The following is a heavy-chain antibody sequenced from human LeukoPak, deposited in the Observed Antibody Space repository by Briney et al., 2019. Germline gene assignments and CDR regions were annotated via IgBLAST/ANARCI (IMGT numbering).Heavy chain of an antibody. D-gene: IGHD3-22*01. CDR3: ARHNYYDSSGYYY. J-gene: IGHJ4*02. CDR1: GFTFSSYS. Sequence: PGGSPRLSCAASGFTFSSYSMNWVRQAPGKGLEWVSSISSSSSYIYYADSVKGRFTISRDNAKNSLYLQMNSLRAEDTAVYYCARHNYYDSSGYYYWGQGTLVTVSS. CDR2: ISSSSSYI. V-gene: IGHV3-21*01.